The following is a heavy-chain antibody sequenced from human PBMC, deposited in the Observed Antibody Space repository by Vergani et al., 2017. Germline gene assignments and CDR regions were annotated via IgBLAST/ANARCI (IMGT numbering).Heavy chain of an antibody. J-gene: IGHJ4*02. CDR1: GYSFTSYW. Sequence: EVQLVQSGAEVKKPGESLKISCKGSGYSFTSYWIGWVRQMPGKGLEWMGIIYPGDSDTRYSPSFQGQVTISADKSISTAYLQWSSLKASDTAMYYCARSTYYYDSSGYYHGGYFDYWGQGTLVTVSS. CDR2: IYPGDSDT. D-gene: IGHD3-22*01. V-gene: IGHV5-51*03. CDR3: ARSTYYYDSSGYYHGGYFDY.